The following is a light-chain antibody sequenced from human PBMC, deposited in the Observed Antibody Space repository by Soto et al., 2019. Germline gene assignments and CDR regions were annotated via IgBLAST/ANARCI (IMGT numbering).Light chain of an antibody. V-gene: IGKV3D-7*01. J-gene: IGKJ5*01. CDR1: QSIDGNY. CDR2: GAS. Sequence: EIVMAQSPGTLSLSPGETVALSCRGSQSIDGNYLSWYQQKAGQAPRLLISGASTRATGIPARFSGSGSGTDFTLTISSLQAEDFAVYYCQQDYNLPFTFGQGTRLEI. CDR3: QQDYNLPFT.